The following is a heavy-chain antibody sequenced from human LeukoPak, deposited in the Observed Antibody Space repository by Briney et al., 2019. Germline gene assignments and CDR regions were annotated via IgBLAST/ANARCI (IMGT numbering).Heavy chain of an antibody. Sequence: GGSLRLSCAASGFTFSSYAMHWVRQAPGKGLEWVAVISYDGSNKYYADSVKGRFTISRDNSKNTLYLQMSSLRAEDTAVYYCARDGSGYSYGPNWFDPWGQGTLVTVSS. CDR1: GFTFSSYA. CDR2: ISYDGSNK. V-gene: IGHV3-30-3*01. CDR3: ARDGSGYSYGPNWFDP. D-gene: IGHD5-18*01. J-gene: IGHJ5*02.